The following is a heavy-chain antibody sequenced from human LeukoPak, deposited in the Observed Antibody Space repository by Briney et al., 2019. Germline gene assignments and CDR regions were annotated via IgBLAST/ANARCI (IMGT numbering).Heavy chain of an antibody. CDR3: ARAYDILTGYYFDY. J-gene: IGHJ4*02. CDR2: ISSSSSTI. V-gene: IGHV3-48*01. Sequence: GGSLRLSCAASGFTFSSYSMNWVRQAPGKGLEWVSYISSSSSTIYYADSVKGRFTISRDNAKNSLYLQMDSLRAEDTAVYYCARAYDILTGYYFDYWGQGTLVTVSS. CDR1: GFTFSSYS. D-gene: IGHD3-9*01.